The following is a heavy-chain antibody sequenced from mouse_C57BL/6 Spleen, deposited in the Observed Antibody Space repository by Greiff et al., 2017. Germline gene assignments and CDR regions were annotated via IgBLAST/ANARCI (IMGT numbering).Heavy chain of an antibody. CDR3: AREGYGSGRGAWFAY. D-gene: IGHD1-1*01. CDR1: GFTFSSYA. J-gene: IGHJ3*01. Sequence: EVKVVESGGGLVKPGGSLKLSCAASGFTFSSYAMSWVRQTPGKRLEWVATISDGGGYTYYPDNVKGRFTLSRDNATNNPYLQMSNLKSEETAMYYGAREGYGSGRGAWFAYWGQGTLVTVSA. CDR2: ISDGGGYT. V-gene: IGHV5-4*01.